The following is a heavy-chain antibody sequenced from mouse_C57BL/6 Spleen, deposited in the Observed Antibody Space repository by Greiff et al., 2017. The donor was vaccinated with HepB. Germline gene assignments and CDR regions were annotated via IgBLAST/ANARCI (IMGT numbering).Heavy chain of an antibody. Sequence: EVKVVESGGGLVKPGGSLKLSCAASGFTFSSYAMSWVRQTPEKRLEWVATISDGGSYTYYPDNVKGRFTISRDNAKNNLYLQMSHLKSEDTAMYYCAREGVQATFYAMDYWGQGTSVTVSS. CDR2: ISDGGSYT. CDR3: AREGVQATFYAMDY. CDR1: GFTFSSYA. J-gene: IGHJ4*01. V-gene: IGHV5-4*01. D-gene: IGHD3-2*02.